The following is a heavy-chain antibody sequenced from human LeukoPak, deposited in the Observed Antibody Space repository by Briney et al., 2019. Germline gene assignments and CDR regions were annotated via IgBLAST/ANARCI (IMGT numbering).Heavy chain of an antibody. CDR3: ARLSLYGSGRYYYYGMDV. CDR1: GGTFSSYA. CDR2: IIPILGIA. J-gene: IGHJ6*02. D-gene: IGHD3-10*01. V-gene: IGHV1-69*04. Sequence: ASVKVSCKASGGTFSSYAISWVRQAPGQGLEWMGRIIPILGIANYAQKFQGRVTITADKSTSTAYMELSSLRSEDTAVYYCARLSLYGSGRYYYYGMDVWGQGTTVTVSS.